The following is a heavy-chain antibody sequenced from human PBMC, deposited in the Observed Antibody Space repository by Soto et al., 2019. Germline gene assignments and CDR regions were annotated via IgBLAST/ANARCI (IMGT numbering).Heavy chain of an antibody. CDR1: GYSFTSYW. J-gene: IGHJ6*02. Sequence: SLKISCKGSGYSFTSYWIGWVRQMPGKGLEWRGIIYPDDSDTRYSPSFQGQVTISADKSISTAYLRWSSLKASDTAMYYCARRANSSSPLMRKGPYYYYGMDVWGQGTTVTVS. D-gene: IGHD6-6*01. CDR2: IYPDDSDT. V-gene: IGHV5-51*01. CDR3: ARRANSSSPLMRKGPYYYYGMDV.